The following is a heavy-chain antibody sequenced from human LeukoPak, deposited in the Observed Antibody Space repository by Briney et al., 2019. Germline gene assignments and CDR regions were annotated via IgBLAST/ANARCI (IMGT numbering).Heavy chain of an antibody. D-gene: IGHD3-22*01. Sequence: PGGSLRLSCAASGFTSSSYGMHWVRQAPGKGLEWVSHISESGATTYYADSVKGRFTISRDNSKNTLYLQMNSLRAEDTAVYYCAKDYFEYTSGYFGYWGQGTLVTVSS. CDR2: ISESGATT. CDR3: AKDYFEYTSGYFGY. J-gene: IGHJ4*02. V-gene: IGHV3-23*01. CDR1: GFTSSSYG.